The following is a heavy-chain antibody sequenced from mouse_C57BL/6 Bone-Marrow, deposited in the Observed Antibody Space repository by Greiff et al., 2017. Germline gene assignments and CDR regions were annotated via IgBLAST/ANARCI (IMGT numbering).Heavy chain of an antibody. V-gene: IGHV5-9-1*02. CDR1: GFTFSSYA. CDR2: ISSGGDYI. D-gene: IGHD2-4*01. CDR3: TRNYYDYNGAYYFDY. J-gene: IGHJ2*01. Sequence: EVKLVESGAGLVKPGGSLKLSCAASGFTFSSYAMSWVRQTPEKRLEWVAYISSGGDYIYYADTVKGRFTISRDNARNTLYLQMISLKSEDTAKYYCTRNYYDYNGAYYFDYWGQGTTLTVSS.